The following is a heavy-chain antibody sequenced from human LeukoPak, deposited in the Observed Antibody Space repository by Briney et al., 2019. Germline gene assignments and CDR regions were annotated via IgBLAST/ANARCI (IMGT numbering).Heavy chain of an antibody. CDR2: IYYSGST. Sequence: SETLSLTCTVSGGSMTTHHWNWIRQTPGKGLEWIGYIYYSGSTYYNPSLKSRVTISVDTSKNQFSLKLSSVTAADTAVYYCAREPTHRVPGNYYYYMDVWGKGTTVTVPS. D-gene: IGHD2-2*01. V-gene: IGHV4-59*06. J-gene: IGHJ6*03. CDR1: GGSMTTHH. CDR3: AREPTHRVPGNYYYYMDV.